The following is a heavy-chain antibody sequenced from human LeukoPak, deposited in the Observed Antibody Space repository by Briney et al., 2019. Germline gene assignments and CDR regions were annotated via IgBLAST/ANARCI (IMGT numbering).Heavy chain of an antibody. CDR1: GFTLNNYW. V-gene: IGHV3-74*01. Sequence: GGSLRLSCAASGFTLNNYWMHWVRQAPGKGLVWVSRINEDGRVTSYAGSVRGRFTISRDSDESTLHLQMNSLRAEDTAVYYCVKDFGGNSDYWGQGTLVTVSS. D-gene: IGHD4-23*01. CDR2: INEDGRVT. J-gene: IGHJ4*02. CDR3: VKDFGGNSDY.